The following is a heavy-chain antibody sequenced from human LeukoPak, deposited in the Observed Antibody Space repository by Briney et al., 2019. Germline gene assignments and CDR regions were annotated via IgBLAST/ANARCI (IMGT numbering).Heavy chain of an antibody. Sequence: SVKVSCKASGGTFSSYAISWVRQAPGQGLEWMGGIIPIFGTANYAQNFQGRVTITADESTSTACMELSSLRSEDTAVYYCARSSRGHFHYYYYGMDVWGQGTTVTVSS. CDR3: ARSSRGHFHYYYYGMDV. D-gene: IGHD6-25*01. CDR1: GGTFSSYA. CDR2: IIPIFGTA. V-gene: IGHV1-69*13. J-gene: IGHJ6*02.